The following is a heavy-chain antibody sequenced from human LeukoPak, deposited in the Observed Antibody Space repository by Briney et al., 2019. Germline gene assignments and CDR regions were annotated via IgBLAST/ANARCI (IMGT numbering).Heavy chain of an antibody. CDR3: ARDGFTMVRGVLDY. V-gene: IGHV3-7*01. CDR1: GFTFSSYW. D-gene: IGHD3-10*01. Sequence: PGGSLRLSCAASGFTFSSYWMSWVRQAPGKGLEGVANIKQDGSEKYYVDSVKGRFTISRDNAKNSLYLQMNSLRAEDTAVYYCARDGFTMVRGVLDYWGQGTLVTVSS. CDR2: IKQDGSEK. J-gene: IGHJ4*02.